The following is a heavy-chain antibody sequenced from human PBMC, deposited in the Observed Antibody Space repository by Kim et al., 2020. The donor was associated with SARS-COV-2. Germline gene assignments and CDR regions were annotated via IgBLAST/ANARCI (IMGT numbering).Heavy chain of an antibody. D-gene: IGHD3-3*01. CDR3: ARVGLRFLEWPF. CDR2: ISSSGSTI. CDR1: GFTFSSYE. V-gene: IGHV3-48*03. J-gene: IGHJ4*02. Sequence: GGSLRLSCAASGFTFSSYEMNWVRQAPGKGLEWVSYISSSGSTIYYADSVKGRFTISRDNAKNSLYLQMNSLRAEDTAVYYCARVGLRFLEWPFWGQGTLVTVSS.